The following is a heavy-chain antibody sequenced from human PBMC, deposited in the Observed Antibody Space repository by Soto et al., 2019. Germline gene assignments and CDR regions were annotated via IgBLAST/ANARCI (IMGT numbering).Heavy chain of an antibody. CDR1: GFTFSSYG. V-gene: IGHV3-33*01. J-gene: IGHJ4*02. Sequence: QVQLVESGGGVVQPGRSLRLSCAASGFTFSSYGMHWVRQAPGKGLEWVAVIWYDGSNKYYADSVKGRFTISRDNSKNPLYLQMNALRAEDTAVYYCAREPLAYCGGDCYAFDYWGQGTLVTVSS. CDR3: AREPLAYCGGDCYAFDY. CDR2: IWYDGSNK. D-gene: IGHD2-21*02.